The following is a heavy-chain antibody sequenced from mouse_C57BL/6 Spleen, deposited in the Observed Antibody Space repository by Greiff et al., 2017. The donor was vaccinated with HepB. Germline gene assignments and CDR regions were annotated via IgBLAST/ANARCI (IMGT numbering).Heavy chain of an antibody. CDR3: ARTGTDAMDY. CDR2: IDPSDSYT. J-gene: IGHJ4*01. V-gene: IGHV1-59*01. CDR1: GYTFTSYW. Sequence: VQLQQSGAELVRPGTSVKLSCKASGYTFTSYWMHWVKQRPGQGLEWIGVIDPSDSYTNYNQKFKGKATLTVDTSSSTAYMQLSSLTSEDSAVYYCARTGTDAMDYWGQGTSVTVSS. D-gene: IGHD4-1*01.